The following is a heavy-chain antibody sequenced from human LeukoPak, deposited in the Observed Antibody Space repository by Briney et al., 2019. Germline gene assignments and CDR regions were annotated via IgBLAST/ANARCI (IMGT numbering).Heavy chain of an antibody. CDR1: GGSITSYY. D-gene: IGHD6-13*01. Sequence: SETLSLTCTVSGGSITSYYWSWIRQPPGKGLEWIGYIYYSGSANYNPSLKSRVTISVDTSKNQFSLNLKSVTPEDTAVYYCARNLIPEQLVMNFWGQGTLVTVSS. CDR3: ARNLIPEQLVMNF. V-gene: IGHV4-59*01. J-gene: IGHJ4*02. CDR2: IYYSGSA.